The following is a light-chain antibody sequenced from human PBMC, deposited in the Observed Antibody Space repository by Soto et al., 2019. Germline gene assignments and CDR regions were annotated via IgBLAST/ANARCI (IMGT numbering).Light chain of an antibody. Sequence: QAVVTQPASVSGSPGQSITISCTGTSSDLGGYNYVCWYQQHPGKAPKLIIYDVNNRPSGISDRFSGSQSGNTASLTISGLQAEDEGTYYCTSYATGSTLFGGGTKLTVL. CDR3: TSYATGSTL. J-gene: IGLJ3*02. V-gene: IGLV2-14*03. CDR1: SSDLGGYNY. CDR2: DVN.